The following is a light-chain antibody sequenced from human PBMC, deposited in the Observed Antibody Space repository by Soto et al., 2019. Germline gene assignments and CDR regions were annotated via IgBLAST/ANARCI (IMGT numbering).Light chain of an antibody. CDR1: SSNIGSTT. V-gene: IGLV1-44*01. J-gene: IGLJ3*02. Sequence: QSVLTQPPSASGTPGQRVTIACSGSSSNIGSTTVKWYQQLPGTAPKLLIYNNNQRPSGVPDRFSGSKSGTSASLAISGLQHEDEAAYYCAAWDDSLNGVVFGGGTKLTVL. CDR3: AAWDDSLNGVV. CDR2: NNN.